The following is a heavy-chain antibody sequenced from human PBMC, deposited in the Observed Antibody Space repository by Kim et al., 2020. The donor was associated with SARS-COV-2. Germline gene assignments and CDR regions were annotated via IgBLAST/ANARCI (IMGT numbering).Heavy chain of an antibody. Sequence: YSTPSLKSRVTRSVDTSKNQFSLKLSSVTAADTAVYYCARQSGSGNFDYWGQGTLVTVSS. J-gene: IGHJ4*02. V-gene: IGHV4-39*01. D-gene: IGHD3-10*01. CDR3: ARQSGSGNFDY.